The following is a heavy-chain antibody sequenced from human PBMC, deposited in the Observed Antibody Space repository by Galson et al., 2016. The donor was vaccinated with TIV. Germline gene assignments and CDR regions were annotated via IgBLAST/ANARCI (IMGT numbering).Heavy chain of an antibody. CDR2: INPSGGST. D-gene: IGHD5-12*01. V-gene: IGHV1-46*01. J-gene: IGHJ4*02. CDR1: GYTFTGYY. Sequence: SVKVSCKASGYTFTGYYMHWVRQAPGQGLEWMGIINPSGGSTTYAQKFQGRVTMTRDMSTTTVHMELSSLRSEDTAVYYCARDGYRFGNYFDFWGQGTLVTVSS. CDR3: ARDGYRFGNYFDF.